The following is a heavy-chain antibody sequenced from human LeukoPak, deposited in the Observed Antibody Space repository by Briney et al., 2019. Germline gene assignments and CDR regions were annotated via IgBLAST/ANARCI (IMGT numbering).Heavy chain of an antibody. J-gene: IGHJ5*02. Sequence: TGESLRLSCAASGFTLSSYGMHWVRQAPGKGLEWVAFIRYDGSNKYYADSVKGRFTISRDNSKNTLYLQMNSLRAEDTAVYYCAKGGYSYGINNWFDPWGQGTLVTVSS. CDR2: IRYDGSNK. CDR3: AKGGYSYGINNWFDP. D-gene: IGHD5-18*01. V-gene: IGHV3-30*02. CDR1: GFTLSSYG.